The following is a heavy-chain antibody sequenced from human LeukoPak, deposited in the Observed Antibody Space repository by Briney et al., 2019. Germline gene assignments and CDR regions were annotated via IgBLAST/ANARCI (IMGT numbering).Heavy chain of an antibody. D-gene: IGHD6-19*01. Sequence: GGSLRLSCAASGFTFSSYWMSWVRQAPGKGLEWVANIKQDGSEKYYVDSVKGRFTTSRDNAKNSLYLQMNSLRAEDTAVYYCARDFGRIAVALNWFDPWGQGTLVTVSS. CDR2: IKQDGSEK. CDR3: ARDFGRIAVALNWFDP. J-gene: IGHJ5*02. V-gene: IGHV3-7*01. CDR1: GFTFSSYW.